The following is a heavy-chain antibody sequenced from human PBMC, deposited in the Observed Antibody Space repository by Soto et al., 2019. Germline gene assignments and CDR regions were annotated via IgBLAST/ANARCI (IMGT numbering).Heavy chain of an antibody. D-gene: IGHD6-19*01. CDR2: INHSGST. CDR1: GGSFSGYY. V-gene: IGHV4-34*01. J-gene: IGHJ5*02. CDR3: ARGGAVAAQPGFAP. Sequence: QVQLQQWGAGLLKPSETLSLTCAVYGGSFSGYYWSWIRQPPGKGLEWIGEINHSGSTNYNPSLRSRVTTSVAPAKNQCSLKPSSAPAAATAVYYCARGGAVAAQPGFAPWGQGTLVTVSS.